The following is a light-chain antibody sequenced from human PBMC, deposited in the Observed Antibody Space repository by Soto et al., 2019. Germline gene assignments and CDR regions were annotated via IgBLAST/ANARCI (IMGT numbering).Light chain of an antibody. CDR1: QSVSSTY. J-gene: IGKJ4*01. CDR2: GAS. V-gene: IGKV3-20*01. Sequence: EIVLTQSPGTLSLSPGERATLSCRASQSVSSTYLAWYQQKPGQAPRLLIYGASSRATGIPDRFSGSGSGTEFTLKISRLAPEDFAVYYCQQSCSSPLNFGGGTKVEIK. CDR3: QQSCSSPLN.